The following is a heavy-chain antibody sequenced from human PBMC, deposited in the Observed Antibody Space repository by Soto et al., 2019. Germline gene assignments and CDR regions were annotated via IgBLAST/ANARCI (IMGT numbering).Heavy chain of an antibody. V-gene: IGHV3-23*01. CDR3: AKRTNIAAAVQSYYYGMDV. CDR1: GFTFSMYS. D-gene: IGHD6-13*01. J-gene: IGHJ6*02. Sequence: GGSLRLSCEVSGFTFSMYSMSWVRQSPGKGLEWVSAISGSGGSTYYADSVKGRFTISRDNSKNTLYLQMNSLRAEDTAVYYCAKRTNIAAAVQSYYYGMDVWGQGTTVTVSS. CDR2: ISGSGGST.